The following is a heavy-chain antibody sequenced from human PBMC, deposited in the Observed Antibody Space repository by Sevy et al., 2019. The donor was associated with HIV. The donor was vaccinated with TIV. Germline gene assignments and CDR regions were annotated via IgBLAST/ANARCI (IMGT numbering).Heavy chain of an antibody. J-gene: IGHJ4*02. D-gene: IGHD2-8*01. CDR3: ARVFPSYWTNGVCYTIPFDY. V-gene: IGHV1-46*01. CDR2: INPSGGST. Sequence: ASVKVSCKASGYTFTSYYMHWVRQAPGQGLEWMGIINPSGGSTSYAQKFQGRVTMTRETSTSTVYMELSSLRSEDTAVYYCARVFPSYWTNGVCYTIPFDYWGQGTLVTVSS. CDR1: GYTFTSYY.